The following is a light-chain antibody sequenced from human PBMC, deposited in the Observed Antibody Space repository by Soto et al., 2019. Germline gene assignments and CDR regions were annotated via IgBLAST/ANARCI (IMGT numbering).Light chain of an antibody. CDR2: TVS. CDR3: IQQIGYSYA. CDR1: QSLLDSADGNTY. J-gene: IGKJ4*01. V-gene: IGKV2-40*01. Sequence: DIVMTQTPLSLTVTPGEPASISCRSSQSLLDSADGNTYLDCYLQKPGQSPPLLIYTVSYRASGVPARFSGNGSGTDYTLKISRVEAEDVGVYYCIQQIGYSYAFGLGAVVEIK.